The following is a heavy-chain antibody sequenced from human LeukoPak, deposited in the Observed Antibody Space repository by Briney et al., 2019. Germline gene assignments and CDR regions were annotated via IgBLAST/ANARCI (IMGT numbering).Heavy chain of an antibody. V-gene: IGHV3-9*01. Sequence: GGSLRLSCAASGFTFDAYAVHWVRQAPGRGLEWVSGISSKTGITGYADSVRGRFTISRDDAKNFLYLQMDSLRVEDTALYYCAKVYATLSYGMDVWGQGTTVTVSS. CDR2: ISSKTGIT. CDR1: GFTFDAYA. J-gene: IGHJ6*01. CDR3: AKVYATLSYGMDV. D-gene: IGHD3-10*01.